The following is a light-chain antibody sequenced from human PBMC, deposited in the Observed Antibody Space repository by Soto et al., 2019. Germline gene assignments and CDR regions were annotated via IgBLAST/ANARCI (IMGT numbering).Light chain of an antibody. CDR1: NSKLGAGYD. J-gene: IGLJ3*02. CDR2: GNR. CDR3: QAYDYSLTAFV. V-gene: IGLV1-40*01. Sequence: QAVVTQPPSVSGARGRRVTISCTGNNSKLGAGYDVHWYQQLPGAAPKLVIFGNRNRPSGVPERFSGSKSGTSASLAITGLQAEDEADYYCQAYDYSLTAFVFGGGTHLTVL.